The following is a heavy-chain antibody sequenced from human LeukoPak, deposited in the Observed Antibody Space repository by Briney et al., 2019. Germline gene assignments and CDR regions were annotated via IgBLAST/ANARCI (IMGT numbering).Heavy chain of an antibody. D-gene: IGHD6-13*01. CDR1: GGSISSGDYY. CDR3: ARGGYSSPGHYYYYYMDV. CDR2: IYYSGST. V-gene: IGHV4-30-4*01. Sequence: SETLSLTCTVSGGSISSGDYYWSWIRQPPGKGLEWIGYIYYSGSTYYNPSLKSRVTISVDTSKNQFSLKLSSVTAADTAVYYCARGGYSSPGHYYYYYMDVWGKGTTVTVSS. J-gene: IGHJ6*03.